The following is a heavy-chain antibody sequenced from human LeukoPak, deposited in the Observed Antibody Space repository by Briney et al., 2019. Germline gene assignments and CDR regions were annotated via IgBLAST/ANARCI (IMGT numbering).Heavy chain of an antibody. D-gene: IGHD3-22*01. Sequence: SETLSLTCTVSGDSISSYYWSWIRQPPGKGLEWIGYVYYSGNTNYNPSLKSRVTISLDTSKSQFSLKLSSVTAADTAVYYCARAGSSGSLIDYWGQGTLVTVSS. CDR2: VYYSGNT. J-gene: IGHJ4*02. CDR3: ARAGSSGSLIDY. CDR1: GDSISSYY. V-gene: IGHV4-59*13.